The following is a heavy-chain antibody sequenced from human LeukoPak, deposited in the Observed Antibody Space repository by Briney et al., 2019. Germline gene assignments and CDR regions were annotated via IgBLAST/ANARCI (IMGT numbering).Heavy chain of an antibody. D-gene: IGHD3-22*01. CDR1: GFTFSSYA. Sequence: GGSLRLSCAASGFTFSSYAMSWVRQAPGKGLEWVANIKQDGSEKYYLDSVKGRFTISRDNAKNSLYLQMNSLRAEDTAVYYCAREDSSPRYYYMDVWGKGTTVTVSS. V-gene: IGHV3-7*01. CDR2: IKQDGSEK. CDR3: AREDSSPRYYYMDV. J-gene: IGHJ6*03.